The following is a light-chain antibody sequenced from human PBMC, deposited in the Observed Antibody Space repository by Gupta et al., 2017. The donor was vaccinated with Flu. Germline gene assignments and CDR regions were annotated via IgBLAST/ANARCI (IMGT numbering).Light chain of an antibody. Sequence: FMLTQPPSVSEYPGEPVTLSCTRTSGSIASNYVQWYQQRPGTSPINVIFEDNERPSGVPDRFSGSIDRSSNSASLTISRLKSEDEADYYCQSYEVFGGGTKLTVL. V-gene: IGLV6-57*01. CDR1: SGSIASNY. CDR3: QSYEV. J-gene: IGLJ2*01. CDR2: EDN.